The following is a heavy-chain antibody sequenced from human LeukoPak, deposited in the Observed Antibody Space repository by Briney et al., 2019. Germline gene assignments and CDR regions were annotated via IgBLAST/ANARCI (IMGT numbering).Heavy chain of an antibody. Sequence: PVATVKVSCKASGGSFNSYVISWVRQAPGQGLEWMGGIIPIFGTANYAQKFQGRVTITADKSTNTAYMELSSLRSEDTAVYYCARSQPLAYFDLWGRGTLVTVSS. CDR3: ARSQPLAYFDL. V-gene: IGHV1-69*06. CDR1: GGSFNSYV. CDR2: IIPIFGTA. J-gene: IGHJ2*01.